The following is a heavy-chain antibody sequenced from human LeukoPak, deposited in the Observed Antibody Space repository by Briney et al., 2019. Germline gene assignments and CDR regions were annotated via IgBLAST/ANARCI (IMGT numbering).Heavy chain of an antibody. CDR1: GFIFSNNW. CDR3: ARDYDILTGYHASFDY. J-gene: IGHJ4*02. CDR2: IKQDGSET. V-gene: IGHV3-7*01. D-gene: IGHD3-9*01. Sequence: GGSLRLSCAASGFIFSNNWMSWVRQAPGKGLEWVANIKQDGSETYYVDSVKGRFTISRDNAKNSLYLQMNSLRAEDTAVYYCARDYDILTGYHASFDYWGQGTLVTVSS.